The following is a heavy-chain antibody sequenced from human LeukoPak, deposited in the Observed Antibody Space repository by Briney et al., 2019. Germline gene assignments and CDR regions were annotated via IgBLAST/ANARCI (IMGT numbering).Heavy chain of an antibody. J-gene: IGHJ4*02. CDR1: GGSFSGYY. D-gene: IGHD3-3*02. Sequence: IPSETLSLTCAVYGGSFSGYYWSWIRQPPGKGLEWIGEINHSGSTNYNPSLKSRVTISVDTSKNQFSLKLSSVTAADTAVYYCARGRAFFDWGQGTLVTVSS. CDR3: ARGRAFFD. V-gene: IGHV4-34*01. CDR2: INHSGST.